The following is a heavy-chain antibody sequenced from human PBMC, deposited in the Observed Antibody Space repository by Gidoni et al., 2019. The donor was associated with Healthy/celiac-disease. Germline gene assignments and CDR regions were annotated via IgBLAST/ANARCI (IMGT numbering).Heavy chain of an antibody. CDR1: GGSFSGYY. CDR2: INHSGST. V-gene: IGHV4-34*01. CDR3: ARGLINLMIGWFDP. Sequence: QVQLQQWGAGLLKPSETLSLTCAVYGGSFSGYYWSWIRQPPGKGLEWIGEINHSGSTNYNPSLKSRVTISVDTSKNQFSLKLSSVIAADTAVYYCARGLINLMIGWFDPWGQGTLVTVSS. J-gene: IGHJ5*02. D-gene: IGHD3-16*01.